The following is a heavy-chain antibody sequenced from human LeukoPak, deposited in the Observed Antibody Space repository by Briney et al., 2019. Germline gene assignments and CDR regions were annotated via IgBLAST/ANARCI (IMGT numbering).Heavy chain of an antibody. J-gene: IGHJ4*02. CDR3: GRHRSGSGTYFIDY. Sequence: GGSLRLSCVVSGFTFSGYSMIWVRQAPGKGLQRMANMKKDGSETNYVDSVKGRFTISRDNAKNSLYLQMNSLRAEDTAVYYCGRHRSGSGTYFIDYWGQGTLVSVSS. CDR1: GFTFSGYS. D-gene: IGHD3-10*01. CDR2: MKKDGSET. V-gene: IGHV3-7*01.